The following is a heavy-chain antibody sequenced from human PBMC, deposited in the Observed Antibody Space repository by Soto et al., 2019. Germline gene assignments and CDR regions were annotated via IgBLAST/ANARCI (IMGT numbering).Heavy chain of an antibody. J-gene: IGHJ5*02. CDR1: GDSVSKYY. D-gene: IGHD4-17*01. CDR2: IHSTRSP. Sequence: SETLSLTCTVSGDSVSKYYWNWIRQPAGKGLEWIGRIHSTRSPNYNTSLKSRVTMSVDTSKNQFSLKLNLTSVTAADTAVYYCARSPAYGDYANLDTWGQGTLVTVSS. CDR3: ARSPAYGDYANLDT. V-gene: IGHV4-4*07.